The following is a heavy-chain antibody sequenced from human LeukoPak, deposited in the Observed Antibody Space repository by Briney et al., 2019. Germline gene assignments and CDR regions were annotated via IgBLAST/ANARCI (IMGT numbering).Heavy chain of an antibody. CDR2: INLNSGAT. J-gene: IGHJ4*02. D-gene: IGHD2-15*01. CDR3: ARDPYCSGDTCYSPYDY. CDR1: GFTFTGYY. Sequence: ASVKVSCKASGFTFTGYYMHWVRQAPGQRLEWMGWINLNSGATNYAQRFQGRVTMTRDTSITTAYMELSSLKSDDTAFYYCARDPYCSGDTCYSPYDYWGQGTLVTVSS. V-gene: IGHV1-2*02.